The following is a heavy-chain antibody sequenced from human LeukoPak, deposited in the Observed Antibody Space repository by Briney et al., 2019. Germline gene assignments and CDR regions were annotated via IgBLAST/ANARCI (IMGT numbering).Heavy chain of an antibody. CDR1: GGSISSYY. Sequence: SETLSLTCTVSGGSISSYYWSWIRQPAGKGLEWIGRIYTSGSTYYNPSLKSRVTISVDTSKNQISLKLRSVTAADTAVYYCARDRGSSWYWYNWFDPWGQGTLVTVSS. D-gene: IGHD6-13*01. CDR3: ARDRGSSWYWYNWFDP. V-gene: IGHV4-4*07. CDR2: IYTSGST. J-gene: IGHJ5*02.